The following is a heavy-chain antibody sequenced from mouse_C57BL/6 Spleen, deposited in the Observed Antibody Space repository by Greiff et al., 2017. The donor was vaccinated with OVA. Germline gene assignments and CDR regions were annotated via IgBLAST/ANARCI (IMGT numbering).Heavy chain of an antibody. CDR3: ARKSNYDAMDY. V-gene: IGHV1-9*01. Sequence: QVQLQQSGAELMKPGASVKLSCKASGYTFTGYWIEWVKQRPGHGLEWIGEIFTGSGSTNYNQKFKGKATFTADTSSNTAYMQLSSLTTEDSAIYYCARKSNYDAMDYWGQGTSVTVSS. CDR1: GYTFTGYW. J-gene: IGHJ4*01. D-gene: IGHD2-5*01. CDR2: IFTGSGST.